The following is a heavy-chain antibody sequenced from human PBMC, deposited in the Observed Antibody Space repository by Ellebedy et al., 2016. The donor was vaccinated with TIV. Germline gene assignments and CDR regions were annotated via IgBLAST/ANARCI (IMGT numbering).Heavy chain of an antibody. V-gene: IGHV3-72*01. CDR1: GFTFSDHY. CDR2: TRNKANSYTT. CDR3: ARGIRMITFGGPSQYGMDV. Sequence: GESLKISCAASGFTFSDHYMDWVRQAPGKGLEWVGRTRNKANSYTTEYAASVKGRFTISRDDSKNSLYLTMNSLKTEDTAVYYCARGIRMITFGGPSQYGMDVWGQGTTVTVSS. J-gene: IGHJ6*02. D-gene: IGHD3-16*01.